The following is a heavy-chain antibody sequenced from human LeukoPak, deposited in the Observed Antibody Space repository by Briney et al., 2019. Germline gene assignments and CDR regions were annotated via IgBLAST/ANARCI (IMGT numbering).Heavy chain of an antibody. V-gene: IGHV3-23*01. CDR1: GFTFYNYA. Sequence: GGSLRLSCAASGFTFYNYAMAWVRQAPGKGLEWVSSISNSGDNKYYADAVKGRFTISRDNSKNTVYLQMYNLRVEDTARYYCARDVTEPVFYDTWGQGTLASVSS. J-gene: IGHJ4*02. CDR3: ARDVTEPVFYDT. D-gene: IGHD2-8*01. CDR2: ISNSGDNK.